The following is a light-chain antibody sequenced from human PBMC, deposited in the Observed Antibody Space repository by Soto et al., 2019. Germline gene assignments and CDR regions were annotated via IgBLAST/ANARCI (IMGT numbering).Light chain of an antibody. J-gene: IGKJ4*01. CDR1: QSVSSSY. V-gene: IGKV3D-20*02. CDR2: GAS. CDR3: HQRSNWLT. Sequence: EIVLTQSPGTLSLSPGERATLSCRASQSVSSSYLAWYQQKPGQAPRLLIYGASNRATGIPDRFSGSGSGTDFTLTISSLEPEDFAVYYCHQRSNWLTFGGGTKVDIK.